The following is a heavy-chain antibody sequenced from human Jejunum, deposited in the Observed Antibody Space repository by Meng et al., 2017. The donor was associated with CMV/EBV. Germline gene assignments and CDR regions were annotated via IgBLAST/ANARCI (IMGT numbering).Heavy chain of an antibody. CDR1: GYSFTTYA. J-gene: IGHJ4*02. V-gene: IGHV1-3*01. CDR2: INAGNGNT. Sequence: LLQVGGGVKKPGAPVKVSVKASGYSFTTYAMHWVRQAPGQRLEWMGWINAGNGNTKYSEKFQSRVTITRDTAASTAYMELSSLRSEDTAVYYCARTGCSSSSCYDYWGQGTLVTVSS. D-gene: IGHD2-2*01. CDR3: ARTGCSSSSCYDY.